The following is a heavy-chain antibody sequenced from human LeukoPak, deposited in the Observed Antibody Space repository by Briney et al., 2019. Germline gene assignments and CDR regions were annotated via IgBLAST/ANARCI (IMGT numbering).Heavy chain of an antibody. CDR3: AKHPIVATIGLGDDAFDI. Sequence: PGGSLRLSCAASGFTVSSYYMTWVRQAPGKGLEWVSAISGSGGSTYYADSVKGRFTISRDNSKNTLYLQMNSLRAEDTAVYYCAKHPIVATIGLGDDAFDIWGQGTMVTVSS. CDR2: ISGSGGST. V-gene: IGHV3-23*01. CDR1: GFTVSSYY. D-gene: IGHD5-12*01. J-gene: IGHJ3*02.